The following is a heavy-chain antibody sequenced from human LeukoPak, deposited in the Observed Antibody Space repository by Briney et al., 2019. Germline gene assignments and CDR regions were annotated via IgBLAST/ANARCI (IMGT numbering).Heavy chain of an antibody. V-gene: IGHV3-48*01. CDR2: ISSSSSTI. CDR1: GFTFSNAA. Sequence: GGSLRLSCTASGFTFSNAAMNWVRQAPGKGLEWVSYISSSSSTIYYADSVKGRFTISRDTAKNSLYLQMNSLRAEDTAVYYCARDGDCSGGSCEGSFDYWGQGTLVTVSS. CDR3: ARDGDCSGGSCEGSFDY. D-gene: IGHD2-15*01. J-gene: IGHJ4*02.